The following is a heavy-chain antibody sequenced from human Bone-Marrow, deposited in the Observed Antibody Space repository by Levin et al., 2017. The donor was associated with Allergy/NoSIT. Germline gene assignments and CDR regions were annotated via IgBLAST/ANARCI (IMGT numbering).Heavy chain of an antibody. CDR3: ARDPKLYGSGSPSWFDP. D-gene: IGHD3-10*01. J-gene: IGHJ5*02. CDR2: IYYSGST. Sequence: SETLSLTCTVSGGSISSYYWSWIRQPPGKGLEWIGYIYYSGSTNYNPSLKSRVTISVDTSKNQFSLKLSSVTAADTAVYYCARDPKLYGSGSPSWFDPWGQGTLVTVSS. CDR1: GGSISSYY. V-gene: IGHV4-59*01.